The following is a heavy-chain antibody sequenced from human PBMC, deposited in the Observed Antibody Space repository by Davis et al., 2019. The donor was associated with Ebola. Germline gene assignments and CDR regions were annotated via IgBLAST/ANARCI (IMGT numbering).Heavy chain of an antibody. CDR2: ISSDSDYI. CDR3: TVSTEIDY. CDR1: GFTFSTYS. Sequence: GESLKISCAASGFTFSTYSMSWVRQAPGKGLEWVSSISSDSDYIYYADSAKGRFTISRDNAKNSLYLQMNSLRAEDTAVYYCTVSTEIDYWGQGTLVTVSS. J-gene: IGHJ4*02. V-gene: IGHV3-21*04. D-gene: IGHD5/OR15-5a*01.